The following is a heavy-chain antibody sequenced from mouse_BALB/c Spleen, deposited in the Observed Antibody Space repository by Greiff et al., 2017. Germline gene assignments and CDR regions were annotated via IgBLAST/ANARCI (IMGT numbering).Heavy chain of an antibody. CDR3: AYYRYDGYSMDY. D-gene: IGHD2-14*01. CDR1: GFSFTSYG. CDR2: IWSGGST. J-gene: IGHJ4*01. V-gene: IGHV2-2*02. Sequence: QVQLQQSGPGLVQPSQSLSITCTVSGFSFTSYGVHWVRQSPGKGLEWLGVIWSGGSTDYNAAVISRLSISKDNSKSQVFFKMNSLRANDTAIYYCAYYRYDGYSMDYWGQGTSVTVSA.